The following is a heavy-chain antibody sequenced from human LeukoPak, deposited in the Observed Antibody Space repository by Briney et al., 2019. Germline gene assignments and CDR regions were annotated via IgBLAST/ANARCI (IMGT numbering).Heavy chain of an antibody. CDR2: ISSSSSYI. J-gene: IGHJ3*02. V-gene: IGHV3-21*01. Sequence: PGGSLRLSCAASGFTFSSYSMNWVRQAPGKGLEWVSSISSSSSYIYYADSVKGRFTISRDNAKNSLYLQMNRLRAEDTDVYYCARSKGEWLLLDAFDIWGQGTMVTVSS. CDR3: ARSKGEWLLLDAFDI. D-gene: IGHD3-22*01. CDR1: GFTFSSYS.